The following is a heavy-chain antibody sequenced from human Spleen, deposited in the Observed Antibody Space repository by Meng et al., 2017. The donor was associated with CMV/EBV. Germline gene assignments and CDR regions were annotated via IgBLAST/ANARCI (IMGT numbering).Heavy chain of an antibody. V-gene: IGHV1-69*05. CDR1: GGTFNNYA. Sequence: SVKVSCKASGGTFNNYAITWVRQAPGQGLEWMGGIIPIFGTANYAQKFQGRVTITTDESTSTAYMELSSLRSEDTAVYYCARDRSSGWGVSDYGMDVWGQGTTVTVSS. D-gene: IGHD3-16*01. J-gene: IGHJ6*02. CDR3: ARDRSSGWGVSDYGMDV. CDR2: IIPIFGTA.